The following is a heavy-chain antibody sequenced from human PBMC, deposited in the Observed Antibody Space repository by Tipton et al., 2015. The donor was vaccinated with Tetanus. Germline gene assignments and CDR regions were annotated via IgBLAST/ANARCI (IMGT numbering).Heavy chain of an antibody. J-gene: IGHJ5*02. Sequence: TLSLTCTVSGDSISFYYWSWIRQPPGKGLEWIGYIYYSGNTKYNPSLKSRVTMPVDTSKNQFSLILTSVTPADTAVYYCARDLRRYQQNNWFDPWGQGTLVTVPS. CDR2: IYYSGNT. CDR1: GDSISFYY. V-gene: IGHV4-59*01. D-gene: IGHD2-2*01. CDR3: ARDLRRYQQNNWFDP.